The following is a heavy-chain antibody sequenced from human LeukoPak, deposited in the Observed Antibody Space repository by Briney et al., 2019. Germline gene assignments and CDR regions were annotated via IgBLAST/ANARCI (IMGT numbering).Heavy chain of an antibody. CDR1: GFTFSSYE. J-gene: IGHJ4*02. Sequence: GGSLRLSCAASGFTFSSYEMIWVRQAPGKGLEWVSYIGTSDSSIYYADSVKGRFTISRDNAKNSLYLQMNSLRDEDTAVYYCARDEKLRTGVWYFDYWGQGTLVTVSS. CDR2: IGTSDSSI. D-gene: IGHD7-27*01. CDR3: ARDEKLRTGVWYFDY. V-gene: IGHV3-48*03.